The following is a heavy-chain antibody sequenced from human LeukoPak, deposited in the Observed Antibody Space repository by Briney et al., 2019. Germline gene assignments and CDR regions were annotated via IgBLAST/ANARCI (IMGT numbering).Heavy chain of an antibody. D-gene: IGHD6-19*01. CDR3: AKGASGSSGWFGDY. V-gene: IGHV3-23*01. J-gene: IGHJ4*02. CDR1: GFTFRSYA. Sequence: PGGSLRLSCAASGFTFRSYAMTWVRQAPGKGLEWVSTISSSGANTYYADSVKGLFTISRDNSKNTLYLQLNGLRAEDSAIYYCAKGASGSSGWFGDYWGQGTQVTVSS. CDR2: ISSSGANT.